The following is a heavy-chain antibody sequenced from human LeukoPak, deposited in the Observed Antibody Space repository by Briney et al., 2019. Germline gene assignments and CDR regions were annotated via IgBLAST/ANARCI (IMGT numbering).Heavy chain of an antibody. CDR3: ARGGYYYDSTSYYSLDY. D-gene: IGHD3-22*01. V-gene: IGHV4-4*07. CDR1: GGSISTYY. CDR2: IYSSGST. Sequence: SETLSLTCTVSGGSISTYYWSWIRQPAGKGLEWIGRIYSSGSTNYNPSLKSRVTMSVDTSKNQFSLKLSSVTAADTAVYYCARGGYYYDSTSYYSLDYWGQGTLVTVSS. J-gene: IGHJ4*02.